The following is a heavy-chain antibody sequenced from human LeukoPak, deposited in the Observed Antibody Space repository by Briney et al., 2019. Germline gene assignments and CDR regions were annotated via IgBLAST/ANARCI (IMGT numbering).Heavy chain of an antibody. CDR3: AKDRIQLWFAFDY. CDR2: MNPNSGNT. V-gene: IGHV1-8*01. D-gene: IGHD5-18*01. CDR1: GYTFTSYD. J-gene: IGHJ4*02. Sequence: ASVKVSCTASGYTFTSYDINWVRQATGQGLEWMGWMNPNSGNTGYAQKFQGRVTMTRNTSISTAYMELSSLRSEDTAVYYCAKDRIQLWFAFDYWGQGTLVTVSS.